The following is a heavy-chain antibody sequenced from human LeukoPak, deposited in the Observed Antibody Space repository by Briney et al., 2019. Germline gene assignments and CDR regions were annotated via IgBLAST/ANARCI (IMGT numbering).Heavy chain of an antibody. CDR3: AREATCSSTSCHEDT. V-gene: IGHV1-2*06. Sequence: GASVKVSCRASGYTFTGYFLHWVRQAPGQGLEWMGHINPNTGDTNYAQKFQARVTMTRDTSISTAYMEVSRLTSDDTAVYFCAREATCSSTSCHEDTWGQGTLVTVSS. CDR2: INPNTGDT. D-gene: IGHD2-2*01. J-gene: IGHJ5*02. CDR1: GYTFTGYF.